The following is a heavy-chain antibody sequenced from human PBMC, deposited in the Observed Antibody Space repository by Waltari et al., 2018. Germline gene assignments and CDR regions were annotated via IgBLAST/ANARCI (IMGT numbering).Heavy chain of an antibody. CDR3: ARVLGQWLVRGPFDY. CDR1: GYTFTGYY. J-gene: IGHJ4*02. V-gene: IGHV1-2*02. D-gene: IGHD6-19*01. CDR2: INPSSGGT. Sequence: QVQLVQSGAEVKKPGASVKVSCKASGYTFTGYYMHWVRQAPGQGLEWMGWINPSSGGTNYAQKFQGRVTMTRDTSISTAYMELSRLGADDTAVYYWARVLGQWLVRGPFDYWGQGTLVTVSS.